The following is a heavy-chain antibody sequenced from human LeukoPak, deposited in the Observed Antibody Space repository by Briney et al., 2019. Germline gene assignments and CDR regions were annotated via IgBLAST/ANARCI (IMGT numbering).Heavy chain of an antibody. V-gene: IGHV3-7*01. J-gene: IGHJ6*03. CDR3: ARCRQLCYFYMDV. CDR1: GFTFSSYC. Sequence: PGGSLRLSCAASGFTFSSYCMSWVRQAPGKGLEWVANIKQDGSEKYYVDSVKGRFTISRDNAKNSLYLQMDSLRAEDTAVYYCARCRQLCYFYMDVWGKGTTVTVSS. D-gene: IGHD3-16*01. CDR2: IKQDGSEK.